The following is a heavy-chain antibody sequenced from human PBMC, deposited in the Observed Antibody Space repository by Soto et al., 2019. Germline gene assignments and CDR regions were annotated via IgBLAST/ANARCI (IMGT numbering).Heavy chain of an antibody. CDR3: AKDHVNSGPSPDWFDP. CDR1: GFXISSYG. V-gene: IGHV3-30*18. D-gene: IGHD6-19*01. CDR2: VAYDGSYQ. J-gene: IGHJ5*02. Sequence: GGSLRLSCAASGFXISSYGMQWVRQTPGKGLQWVAVVAYDGSYQHYADSVKGRFTISRDISKNTLFLEMDSLKPEDTAVYYCAKDHVNSGPSPDWFDPWSQGTLVTVSS.